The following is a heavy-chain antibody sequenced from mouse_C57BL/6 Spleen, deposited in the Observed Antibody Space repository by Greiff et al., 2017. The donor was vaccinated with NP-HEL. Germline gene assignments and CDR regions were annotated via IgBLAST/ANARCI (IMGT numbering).Heavy chain of an antibody. J-gene: IGHJ4*01. CDR3: ARHELYYDYDGYAMDY. CDR1: GYTFTEYT. V-gene: IGHV1-62-2*01. CDR2: FYPGSGSI. D-gene: IGHD2-4*01. Sequence: VKLQESGAELVKPGASVKLSCKASGYTFTEYTIHWVKQRSGQGLEWIGWFYPGSGSIKYNEKFKDKATLTADKSSSTVYMELSRLTSEDSAVYFCARHELYYDYDGYAMDYWGQGTSVTVSS.